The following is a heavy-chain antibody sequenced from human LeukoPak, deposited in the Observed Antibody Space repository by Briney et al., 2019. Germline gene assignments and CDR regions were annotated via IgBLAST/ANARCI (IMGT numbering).Heavy chain of an antibody. Sequence: ASVKVSCKASGYTFTSYYMHWVRQAPGQGLEWMGIINPSGGSTSYAQKFQGRVTMTRDTSTSTVYMELSSLRSEDTAVYYCARDLRGYCSGGSCYTDYYYYYYMDVWGKGTTVTVSS. D-gene: IGHD2-15*01. J-gene: IGHJ6*03. CDR2: INPSGGST. CDR1: GYTFTSYY. V-gene: IGHV1-46*01. CDR3: ARDLRGYCSGGSCYTDYYYYYYMDV.